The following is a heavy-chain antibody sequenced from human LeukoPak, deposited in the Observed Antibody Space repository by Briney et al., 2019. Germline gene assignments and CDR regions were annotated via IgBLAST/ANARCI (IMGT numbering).Heavy chain of an antibody. D-gene: IGHD3-22*01. CDR1: GGSFSDYY. V-gene: IGHV4-34*01. CDR2: INHSGST. CDR3: ARELYSSGYHDAFDI. J-gene: IGHJ3*02. Sequence: PSETLSLTCAVYGGSFSDYYWSWIRQPPGKGLEWIGEINHSGSTNYNPSLNSRVTISVDTSKNQFSLKLSFVTAAATAVYYCARELYSSGYHDAFDIWGQGTMVIVSS.